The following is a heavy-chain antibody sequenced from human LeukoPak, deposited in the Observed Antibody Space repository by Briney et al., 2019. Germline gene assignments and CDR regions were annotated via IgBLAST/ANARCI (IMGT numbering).Heavy chain of an antibody. CDR2: INHSGST. CDR3: ARSKTRGYSYGYVRRRYYFDY. D-gene: IGHD5-18*01. J-gene: IGHJ4*02. Sequence: SETLSLTCAVYGGSFSGYYWSWIRQPPGKGLEWIGEINHSGSTNYNPSLKSRVTISVDTSKNQFSLKLSSVTAADTAVYYCARSKTRGYSYGYVRRRYYFDYWGQGTLVTVSS. CDR1: GGSFSGYY. V-gene: IGHV4-34*01.